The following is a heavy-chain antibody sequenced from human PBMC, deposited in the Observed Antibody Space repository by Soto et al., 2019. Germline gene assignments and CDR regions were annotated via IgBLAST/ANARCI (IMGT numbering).Heavy chain of an antibody. CDR1: GFIFSSYW. J-gene: IGHJ4*02. V-gene: IGHV3-7*01. CDR3: AREGSTAGHTFDY. D-gene: IGHD2-2*01. Sequence: EVQLVESGGGLVQPGGSLRLSCAASGFIFSSYWMSWVRQAPGKGLEWVASIKQDGSEKYYVDSVSARFTISRDNARNSLYLQMNSLRAEDMAVYYCAREGSTAGHTFDYWGQGTLVTVSS. CDR2: IKQDGSEK.